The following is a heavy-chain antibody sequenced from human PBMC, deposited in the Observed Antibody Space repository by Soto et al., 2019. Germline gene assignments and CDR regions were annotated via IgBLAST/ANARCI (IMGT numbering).Heavy chain of an antibody. V-gene: IGHV4-34*01. CDR1: GGSFSGYY. Sequence: SETLSLTCAVYGGSFSGYYWSWIRQPPGKGLEWIGEINHSGSTNYNPSLKSRVTISVDTSKNQFSLKLSSVTAADTAVYYCARGYDSSGYSGWGRGTLVTVSS. CDR2: INHSGST. D-gene: IGHD3-22*01. J-gene: IGHJ4*02. CDR3: ARGYDSSGYSG.